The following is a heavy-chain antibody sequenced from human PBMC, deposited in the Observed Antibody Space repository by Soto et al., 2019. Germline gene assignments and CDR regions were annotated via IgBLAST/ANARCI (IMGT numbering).Heavy chain of an antibody. D-gene: IGHD2-21*02. CDR3: ARGVLYCGGDCYPDCGMDV. CDR1: GDTFSSYA. CDR2: IIPILGTA. J-gene: IGHJ6*02. Sequence: SVKVSCKASGDTFSSYAISWVRQAPGQGLEWMGGIIPILGTANYAQKFQRRVTITADESTSTAYMELSSLRSEDTAVYYCARGVLYCGGDCYPDCGMDVGGQGTAVTVSS. V-gene: IGHV1-69*13.